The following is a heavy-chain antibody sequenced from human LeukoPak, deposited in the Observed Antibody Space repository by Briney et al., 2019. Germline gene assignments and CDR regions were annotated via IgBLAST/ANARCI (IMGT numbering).Heavy chain of an antibody. CDR1: GYTFTSYD. J-gene: IGHJ4*02. Sequence: GASVKVSCKASGYTFTSYDINWVRQATGQGLEWMGWMNPVTGDAGSTQKFQGRVTLTRDTSISTAYMELSSLTSDDTAFYYCARAPMGTAAFYWGQGTLVTVSS. V-gene: IGHV1-8*01. CDR3: ARAPMGTAAFY. D-gene: IGHD2-2*01. CDR2: MNPVTGDA.